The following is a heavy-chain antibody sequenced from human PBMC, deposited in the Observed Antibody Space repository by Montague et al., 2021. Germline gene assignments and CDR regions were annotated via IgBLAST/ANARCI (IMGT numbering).Heavy chain of an antibody. CDR2: VRHIGST. Sequence: SETLSLTCGVYGGSLSEYYWTWIRQPPEKGLEWIGEVRHIGSTNYNPSLKSRVTMSVGKSKNQFSLKLRSVTAADTAVYYCASDRGPFDYWGQGTVVTVSS. CDR3: ASDRGPFDY. V-gene: IGHV4-34*01. D-gene: IGHD3-10*01. J-gene: IGHJ4*02. CDR1: GGSLSEYY.